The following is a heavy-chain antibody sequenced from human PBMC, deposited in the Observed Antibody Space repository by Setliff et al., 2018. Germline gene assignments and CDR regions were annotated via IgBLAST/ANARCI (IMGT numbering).Heavy chain of an antibody. J-gene: IGHJ4*02. Sequence: EASVKVSCKASGGTFSSYAISWVRQAPGQGLEWMGGIIPIFGTPNYAQKFQGRVTITADESTSTAYMELSSLRSEDTAVYYCASSRDYNFWCGYYSPLDYWGQGTLVTVSS. D-gene: IGHD3-3*01. V-gene: IGHV1-69*13. CDR1: GGTFSSYA. CDR3: ASSRDYNFWCGYYSPLDY. CDR2: IIPIFGTP.